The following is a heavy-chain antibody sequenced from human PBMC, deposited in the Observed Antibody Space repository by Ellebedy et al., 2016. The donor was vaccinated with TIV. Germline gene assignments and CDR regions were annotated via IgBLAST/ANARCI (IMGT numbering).Heavy chain of an antibody. D-gene: IGHD1-26*01. J-gene: IGHJ3*01. Sequence: GESLKISCAASGFAFISYSMNWVRQAPGKGLEWVSYISSSSSNIDYADSVEGRFTISRDDDKNSLYLQMNSLRHEDTAVNYCARRLYSGDAFDVWGQGTLVTVSS. V-gene: IGHV3-48*02. CDR1: GFAFISYS. CDR2: ISSSSSNI. CDR3: ARRLYSGDAFDV.